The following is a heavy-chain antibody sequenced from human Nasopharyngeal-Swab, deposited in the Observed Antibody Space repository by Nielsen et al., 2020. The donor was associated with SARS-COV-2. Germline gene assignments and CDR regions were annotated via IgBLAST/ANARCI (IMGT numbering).Heavy chain of an antibody. CDR2: ISWDGGST. J-gene: IGHJ5*02. CDR1: GFTFDDYA. D-gene: IGHD5-12*01. CDR3: AKDGGYSGYDLWGWFDP. V-gene: IGHV3-43D*03. Sequence: GESLKISCAASGFTFDDYAMHWVRQAPGKGLEWVSLISWDGGSTYYADSVKGRFTISRDNSKNSLYLQMNSLRAEDTALYYCAKDGGYSGYDLWGWFDPWGQGTLVTVSS.